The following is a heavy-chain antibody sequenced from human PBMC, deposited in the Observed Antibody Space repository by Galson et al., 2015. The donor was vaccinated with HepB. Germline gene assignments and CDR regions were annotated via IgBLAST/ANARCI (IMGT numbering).Heavy chain of an antibody. V-gene: IGHV6-1*01. CDR2: TYYRSKWYN. CDR3: ARSIHLGRGFDS. Sequence: CAISGDSVSTNIVAWNWIRQSPSRGLEWLGRTYYRSKWYNDYAVSVQSRITINPDTSKNQISLQLNSVTPEDTAVYYCARSIHLGRGFDSWGQGSL. J-gene: IGHJ5*01. CDR1: GDSVSTNIVA. D-gene: IGHD7-27*01.